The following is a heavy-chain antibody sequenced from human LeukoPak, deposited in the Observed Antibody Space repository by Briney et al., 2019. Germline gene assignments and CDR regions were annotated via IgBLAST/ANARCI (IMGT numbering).Heavy chain of an antibody. CDR3: ARGLRKAPKRRYYFDY. J-gene: IGHJ4*02. V-gene: IGHV1-8*01. CDR1: GYTFTSYD. CDR2: MNPNSGNT. D-gene: IGHD1-1*01. Sequence: ASVKVSCKASGYTFTSYDINWVRQATGQGLEWMGWMNPNSGNTGYAQKFQGRVTMTRNTSISTAYMELSSLRSEDTAVYYCARGLRKAPKRRYYFDYWGQGTLVTVSS.